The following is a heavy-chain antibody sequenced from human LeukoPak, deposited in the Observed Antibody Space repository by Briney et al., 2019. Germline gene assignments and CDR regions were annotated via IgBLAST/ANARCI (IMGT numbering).Heavy chain of an antibody. D-gene: IGHD1-26*01. CDR2: IIPIFGTA. CDR3: AREAVALGATGYYYFDY. CDR1: GYTFTGYY. Sequence: GASVKVSCKASGYTFTGYYMHWVRQAPGQGLEWMGRIIPIFGTANYAQKFQGRVTITTDESTSTAYMELSSLRSEDTAVYYCAREAVALGATGYYYFDYWGQGTLVTVSS. J-gene: IGHJ4*02. V-gene: IGHV1-69*05.